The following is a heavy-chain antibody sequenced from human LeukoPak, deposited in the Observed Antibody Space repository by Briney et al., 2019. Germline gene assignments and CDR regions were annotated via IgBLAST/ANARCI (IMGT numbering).Heavy chain of an antibody. CDR1: GYTFTSYG. V-gene: IGHV1-18*01. J-gene: IGHJ4*02. Sequence: ASVRVSCKASGYTFTSYGIIWVRQAPGQGLEWMGWISGYNANTNYAPRLQGRVTLTADTSTHTGYMELRSLRSDDTAVYYCARATKADTYDYSAYWGEGTLVTVSS. CDR3: ARATKADTYDYSAY. D-gene: IGHD3-16*01. CDR2: ISGYNANT.